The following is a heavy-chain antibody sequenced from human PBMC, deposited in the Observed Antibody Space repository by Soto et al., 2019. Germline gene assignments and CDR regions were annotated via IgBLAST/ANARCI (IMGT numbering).Heavy chain of an antibody. CDR2: ISHDGSNK. Sequence: GGSLRLSCAASGFTFSSYGMHWVRQAPGKGLERVAVISHDGSNKYYADSVKGRFTISRDNAKNTLYLQMNSLRAEDTAVYYCAKDRREHNYFDYWGQGSLFTVAS. J-gene: IGHJ4*02. CDR1: GFTFSSYG. CDR3: AKDRREHNYFDY. V-gene: IGHV3-30*18. D-gene: IGHD1-1*01.